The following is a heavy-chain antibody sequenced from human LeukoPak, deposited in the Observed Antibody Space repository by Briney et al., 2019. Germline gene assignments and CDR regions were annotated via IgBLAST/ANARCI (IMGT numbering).Heavy chain of an antibody. CDR3: ARGFRYYGSGSYPYPDYYYMEV. D-gene: IGHD3-10*01. CDR1: GGSFSGYY. J-gene: IGHJ6*03. Sequence: SETLSLTCAVYGGSFSGYYWSWIRQPPGKGLEWIGEINHSGSTNYNPSLKSRVTISVDTSKNQFSLKLSSVTAADTAVYYCARGFRYYGSGSYPYPDYYYMEVWGKGTTVTVSS. V-gene: IGHV4-34*01. CDR2: INHSGST.